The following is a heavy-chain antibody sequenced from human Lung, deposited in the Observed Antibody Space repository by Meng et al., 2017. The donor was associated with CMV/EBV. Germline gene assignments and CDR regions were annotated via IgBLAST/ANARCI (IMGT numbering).Heavy chain of an antibody. CDR1: GGSISPYY. Sequence: SETLSLXCTVSGGSISPYYWSWIRQPPGKGLEWIGYIYYSGGTNYNPSLKSRVTISVDTSKNQFSLKLTSVTAADTAVYYCARHYGGSNVCYTDWFDPWGQGPLVTFSS. J-gene: IGHJ5*02. V-gene: IGHV4-59*01. D-gene: IGHD2-2*02. CDR3: ARHYGGSNVCYTDWFDP. CDR2: IYYSGGT.